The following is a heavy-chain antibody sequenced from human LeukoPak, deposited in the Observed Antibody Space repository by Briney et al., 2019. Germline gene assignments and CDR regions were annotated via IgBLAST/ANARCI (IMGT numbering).Heavy chain of an antibody. D-gene: IGHD2-8*01. J-gene: IGHJ4*02. CDR3: ARDRCTNGVCYTFAY. CDR1: GFTFSDYY. CDR2: ISSSSSTI. Sequence: GGSLRLSCAASGFTFSDYYMSWIRQAPGKGLEWVSHISSSSSTISYPDSVKGRFTISRDNAKNSLYLQMNNLRAEDTAVYYCARDRCTNGVCYTFAYWGQGTLVTVSS. V-gene: IGHV3-11*04.